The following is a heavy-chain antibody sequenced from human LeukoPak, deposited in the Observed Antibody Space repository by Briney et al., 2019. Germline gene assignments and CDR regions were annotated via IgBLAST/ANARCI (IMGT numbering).Heavy chain of an antibody. V-gene: IGHV4-59*08. Sequence: SETLSLTCTVSGGSISSYYWSWIRQPPGKGLEWIGYIYYSGSTNYDPSLKSRVTISVDTSKNQFSLKLSSVTAAGTAVYYCARPILDQLERPHDAFDIWGQGTMVTVSS. CDR1: GGSISSYY. D-gene: IGHD1-1*01. CDR3: ARPILDQLERPHDAFDI. J-gene: IGHJ3*02. CDR2: IYYSGST.